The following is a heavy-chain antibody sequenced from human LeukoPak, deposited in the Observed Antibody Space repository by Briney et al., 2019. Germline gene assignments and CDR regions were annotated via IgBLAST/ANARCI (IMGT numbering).Heavy chain of an antibody. J-gene: IGHJ4*02. CDR1: GFTFSSYG. CDR2: ISYDGSNK. Sequence: GRSLRLSCAASGFTFSSYGMHWVRQAPGKGLEWVAVISYDGSNKYYADSVKGRFTISRDNSKNTLYLQMNSLRAEDTAVYYCAKASAPYSSNTYYFDYWGQGTLVTVSS. D-gene: IGHD6-13*01. V-gene: IGHV3-30*18. CDR3: AKASAPYSSNTYYFDY.